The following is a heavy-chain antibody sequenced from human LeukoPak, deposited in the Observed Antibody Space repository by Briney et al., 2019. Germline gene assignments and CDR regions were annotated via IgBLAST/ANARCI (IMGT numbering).Heavy chain of an antibody. Sequence: GGSLRLSCAASGFTFSSYSMNWVRQTPGKGLEWVTFIHNYETTEYYADSVKGRFTISRDNSKSTLYLQMNSLRVEDTAVYYCARVVGYSSSREAFDIWGQGTTVTVSS. J-gene: IGHJ3*02. V-gene: IGHV3-30*02. CDR2: IHNYETTE. D-gene: IGHD6-13*01. CDR1: GFTFSSYS. CDR3: ARVVGYSSSREAFDI.